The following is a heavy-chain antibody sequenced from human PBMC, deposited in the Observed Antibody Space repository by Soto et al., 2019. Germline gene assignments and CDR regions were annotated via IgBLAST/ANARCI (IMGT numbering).Heavy chain of an antibody. CDR3: AKDVRYSGSYYFDY. J-gene: IGHJ4*02. D-gene: IGHD1-26*01. CDR2: ISGSGGST. Sequence: VGSLRLSCAASGFTFSSYAMSWVRQAPGKGLEWVSAISGSGGSTYYADSVKGRFTISRDNSKNTLYLQMNSLRAEDTAVYYCAKDVRYSGSYYFDYWGQGTLVTVSS. V-gene: IGHV3-23*01. CDR1: GFTFSSYA.